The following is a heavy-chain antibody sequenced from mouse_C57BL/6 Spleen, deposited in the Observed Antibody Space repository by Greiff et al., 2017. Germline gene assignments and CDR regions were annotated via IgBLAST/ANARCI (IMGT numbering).Heavy chain of an antibody. V-gene: IGHV1-54*01. Sequence: QVQLQQSGAELVRPGTSVKVSCKASGYAFTNYLIEWVKQRPGQGLEWIGVINPGSGGTNYNEKFKGKATLTADKSSSTAYMQLSSLTSEDSAVSFCARSRSTMASGDYWGQGTTLTVSS. J-gene: IGHJ2*01. D-gene: IGHD2-1*01. CDR1: GYAFTNYL. CDR2: INPGSGGT. CDR3: ARSRSTMASGDY.